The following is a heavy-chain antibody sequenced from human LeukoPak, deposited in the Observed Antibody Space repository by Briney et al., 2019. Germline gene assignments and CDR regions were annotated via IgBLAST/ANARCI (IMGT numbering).Heavy chain of an antibody. J-gene: IGHJ6*03. CDR1: GGSISSSSYY. V-gene: IGHV4-61*02. Sequence: KPSETLSLTCTVSGGSISSSSYYWSWIRQPAGKGLEWIGRIYTTGSTNYNPSLESRLTISVDTSKNQFSLKLRSVTAADTAIYYCARGRPITMVRGTPDYPMDVWGKGTTVTISS. CDR3: ARGRPITMVRGTPDYPMDV. D-gene: IGHD3-10*01. CDR2: IYTTGST.